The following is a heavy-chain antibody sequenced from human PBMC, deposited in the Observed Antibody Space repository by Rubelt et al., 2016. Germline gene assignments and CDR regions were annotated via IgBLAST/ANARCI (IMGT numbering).Heavy chain of an antibody. CDR3: ARVISGNYYYGMDV. J-gene: IGHJ6*02. D-gene: IGHD5-12*01. V-gene: IGHV2-70*01. CDR1: GFSLSTSGMC. CDR2: IDWDDDK. Sequence: QVTLRESGPALVKPTQTLTLTCTFSGFSLSTSGMCVSWIRQPPGKALEWLALIDWDDDKYYSTSLKTRLTISKDTSKNQVVLTMTNMDPVDTATYYCARVISGNYYYGMDVWGQGTTVTVSS.